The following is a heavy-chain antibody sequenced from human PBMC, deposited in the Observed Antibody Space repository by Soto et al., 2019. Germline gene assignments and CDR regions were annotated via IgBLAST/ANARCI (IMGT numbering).Heavy chain of an antibody. CDR2: ISSSSNYI. J-gene: IGHJ3*02. Sequence: PGGSLRLSCAASGFTFSSYNMNWVRQAPGKGLEWVSSISSSSNYIYYADSVKGRFTISRDNAKKSLYLQMNSLRAEDTAVYYCARVFNYDSSGDDAFDIWGQGTMVTVS. V-gene: IGHV3-21*01. D-gene: IGHD3-22*01. CDR3: ARVFNYDSSGDDAFDI. CDR1: GFTFSSYN.